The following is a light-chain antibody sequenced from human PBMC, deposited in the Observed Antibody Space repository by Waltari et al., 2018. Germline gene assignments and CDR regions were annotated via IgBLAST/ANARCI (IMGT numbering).Light chain of an antibody. J-gene: IGLJ1*01. CDR1: ASDHGHYDH. CDR2: DVD. CDR3: KSFTNKLTYV. V-gene: IGLV2-14*03. Sequence: QSALTQPASVSGSPGQSITISCTGTASDHGHYDHVPWYQQPPGRAPKLSIYDVDNRPSGVSDRFSGSKSGNTASLTISGLQPEDEADYYCKSFTNKLTYVFGSGTKVSV.